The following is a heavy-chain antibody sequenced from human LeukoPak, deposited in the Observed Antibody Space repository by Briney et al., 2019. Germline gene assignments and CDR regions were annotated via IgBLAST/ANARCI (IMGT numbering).Heavy chain of an antibody. J-gene: IGHJ5*02. D-gene: IGHD3-10*01. Sequence: PSETLSLTCTVSGGSISSSSYYWGWIRQPPGKGLEWIRSIYYSGSTYYNPSLKSRVTISVDTSKNQFSLKLSSVTAADTAVYYCARDEPDYYGSGSLWFDPWGQGTLVTVSS. CDR2: IYYSGST. CDR1: GGSISSSSYY. V-gene: IGHV4-39*07. CDR3: ARDEPDYYGSGSLWFDP.